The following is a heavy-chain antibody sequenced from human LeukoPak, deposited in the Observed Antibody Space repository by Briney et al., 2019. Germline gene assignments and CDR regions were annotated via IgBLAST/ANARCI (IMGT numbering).Heavy chain of an antibody. D-gene: IGHD3-22*01. V-gene: IGHV1-69*13. CDR1: GGTFSSYA. CDR2: IIPIFGTA. J-gene: IGHJ3*02. Sequence: SVKVSCKASGGTFSSYAISWVRQAPGQGLEWMGGIIPIFGTANYAQKFQGRVTITADVSTSTAYMELSSLRSEDTAVYYCARNAGGYYDSSGVWAFDIWGQGTMVTVSS. CDR3: ARNAGGYYDSSGVWAFDI.